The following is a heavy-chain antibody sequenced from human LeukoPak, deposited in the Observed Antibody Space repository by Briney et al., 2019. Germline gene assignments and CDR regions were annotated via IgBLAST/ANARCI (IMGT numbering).Heavy chain of an antibody. J-gene: IGHJ6*03. CDR1: GDSISGSSYY. CDR2: IYYSGST. V-gene: IGHV4-39*07. Sequence: SETLSLTCSVSGDSISGSSYYWGWIRQPPGKGLEWIGSIYYSGSTYYNPSLKSRVTISVDTSKNQFSLKLSSVTAADTAVYYCAREMDDKSFSFGELRKNYYYYMDVWGKGTTVTVSS. CDR3: AREMDDKSFSFGELRKNYYYYMDV. D-gene: IGHD3-10*01.